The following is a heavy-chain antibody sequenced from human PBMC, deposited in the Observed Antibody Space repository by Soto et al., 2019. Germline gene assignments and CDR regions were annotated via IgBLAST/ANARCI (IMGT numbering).Heavy chain of an antibody. J-gene: IGHJ4*02. Sequence: ASLRVSGRTPVYTFTRYNIHWVRQAPGQRLEWMGWINVGNGNTRYSQKFQGRLTLTRDTPGNTAYLELNSLISEDTAVYYCATPQDYDGCLDSWGQGTLVTVS. V-gene: IGHV1-3*01. CDR2: INVGNGNT. CDR1: VYTFTRYN. CDR3: ATPQDYDGCLDS. D-gene: IGHD3-22*01.